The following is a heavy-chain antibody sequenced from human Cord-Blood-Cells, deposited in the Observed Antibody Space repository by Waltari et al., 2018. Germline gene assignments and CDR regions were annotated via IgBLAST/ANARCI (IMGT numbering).Heavy chain of an antibody. V-gene: IGHV3-74*01. CDR2: INSDGSST. CDR3: ARVLPIAAAGFDY. D-gene: IGHD6-13*01. CDR1: GFTFSSYS. J-gene: IGHJ4*02. Sequence: EVQLVESGGGLVQPGGSLRLSCAASGFTFSSYSMHWVRQAPGKGLVWVSRINSDGSSTSYADSVKGRFTISRDNAKNTLYLQMNSLRAEDTAVYYCARVLPIAAAGFDYWGQGTLVTVSS.